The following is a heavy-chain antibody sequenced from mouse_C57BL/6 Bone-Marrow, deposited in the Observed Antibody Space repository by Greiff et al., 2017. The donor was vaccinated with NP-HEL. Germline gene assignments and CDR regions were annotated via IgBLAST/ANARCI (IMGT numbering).Heavy chain of an antibody. Sequence: EVKLMESGEGLVKPGGSLKLSCAASGFTFSSYAMSWVRQTPEKRLEWVAYISSGGDYIYYADTVKGRFTITRDNARNTLYLQMSSLKSEDTAMYYCTGDEFYYGSSYGSYWGQGTLVTVSA. J-gene: IGHJ3*01. CDR3: TGDEFYYGSSYGSY. V-gene: IGHV5-9-1*02. CDR1: GFTFSSYA. D-gene: IGHD1-1*01. CDR2: ISSGGDYI.